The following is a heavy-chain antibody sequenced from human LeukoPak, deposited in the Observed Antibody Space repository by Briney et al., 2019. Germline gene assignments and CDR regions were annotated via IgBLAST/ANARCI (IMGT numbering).Heavy chain of an antibody. CDR2: IYSSGST. D-gene: IGHD3-22*01. CDR3: ARRPSRVSGYYDY. CDR1: GGSISSYY. J-gene: IGHJ4*02. V-gene: IGHV4-4*09. Sequence: PSETLSLTCTVSGGSISSYYGSWIRQPPGKGLEGIGYIYSSGSTNYDPSLKRRVTISVHPSKNQFSLRLSSVTAADTAVYYCARRPSRVSGYYDYWGQGTLVTVSS.